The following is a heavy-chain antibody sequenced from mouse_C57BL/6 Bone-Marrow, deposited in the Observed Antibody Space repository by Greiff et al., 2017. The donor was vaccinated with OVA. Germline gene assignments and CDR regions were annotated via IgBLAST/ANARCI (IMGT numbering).Heavy chain of an antibody. CDR1: GYAFSSSW. Sequence: QVQLKQSGPELVKPGASVKISCKASGYAFSSSWMNWVKQRPGKGLEWIGRIYPGDGDTNYNGKFKGKATLTADKSSSTAYMQLSSLTSEDSAVYFCARWVYYDYAYYFDYWGQGTTLTVSS. J-gene: IGHJ2*01. V-gene: IGHV1-82*01. D-gene: IGHD2-4*01. CDR3: ARWVYYDYAYYFDY. CDR2: IYPGDGDT.